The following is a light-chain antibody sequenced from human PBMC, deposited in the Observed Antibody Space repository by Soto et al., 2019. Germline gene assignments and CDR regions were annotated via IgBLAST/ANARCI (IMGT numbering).Light chain of an antibody. Sequence: QLVLTQPPSASASLGASDTLTCTLSSAYSNYKVDWYQQRPGKGPRFVMRVGTGGIVGSKGDGIPDRFSVLGSGLNRYLTIKNIQEEDESDYHCGADHGTGSNFVEVFGGGTKVTVL. CDR2: VGTGGIVG. V-gene: IGLV9-49*01. CDR3: GADHGTGSNFVEV. CDR1: SAYSNYK. J-gene: IGLJ2*01.